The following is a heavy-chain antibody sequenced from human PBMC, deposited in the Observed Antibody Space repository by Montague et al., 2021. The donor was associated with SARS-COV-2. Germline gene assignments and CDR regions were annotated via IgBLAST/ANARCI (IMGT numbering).Heavy chain of an antibody. CDR3: ARSVVGGTYRRTRWFDP. CDR2: TYYSGVA. J-gene: IGHJ5*02. D-gene: IGHD3-16*02. Sequence: SETLSLTCTVSGDSMRSSYWNWIRQPPGKGLEYIGYTYYSGVANYNPSLRSRVTISLDTSKNQFSLNLRSVTAADTAVYYCARSVVGGTYRRTRWFDPWGQGTLVTVFS. CDR1: GDSMRSSY. V-gene: IGHV4-59*13.